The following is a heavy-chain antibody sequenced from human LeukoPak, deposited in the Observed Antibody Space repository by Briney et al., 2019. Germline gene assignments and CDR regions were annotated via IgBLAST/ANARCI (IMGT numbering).Heavy chain of an antibody. CDR2: IYYSGSP. J-gene: IGHJ4*02. V-gene: IGHV4-59*01. CDR3: AYGGDAYKTGY. Sequence: SETQSLTCTVSGASITDYYWSSIRQPPAKGLEWIGYIYYSGSPTYNPSLKSRVTLSLDTSQNQFSLKLTSVTAADTAVYYCAYGGDAYKTGYWGQGTLVTVSS. CDR1: GASITDYY. D-gene: IGHD5-24*01.